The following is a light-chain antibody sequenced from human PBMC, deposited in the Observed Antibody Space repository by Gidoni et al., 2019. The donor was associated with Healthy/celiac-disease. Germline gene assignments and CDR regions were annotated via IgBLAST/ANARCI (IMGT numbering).Light chain of an antibody. CDR3: QQYNNWLYT. CDR1: QSVSSN. CDR2: GAS. Sequence: IVMTPSPATLSVSPGERATLSCRASQSVSSNLAWYQQKPGQAPRLLIYGASTRATGIPARFSGSGSGTEFTLTISSLQSEDFAVYYCQQYNNWLYTFGQGTKLEIK. J-gene: IGKJ2*01. V-gene: IGKV3-15*01.